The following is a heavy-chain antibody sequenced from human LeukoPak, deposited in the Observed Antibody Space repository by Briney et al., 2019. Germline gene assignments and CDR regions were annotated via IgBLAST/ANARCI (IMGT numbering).Heavy chain of an antibody. J-gene: IGHJ4*02. CDR2: ISSSGSTI. Sequence: GGSLRLSCAASGFTFSSYEMNWVRQAPGKGLEWVSYISSSGSTIYYADSVKGRFTISRDNAKNSLYLQMNSLRAEDTAVYYYAREPSAQIAVAGHGDYWGQGTLVTVSS. CDR3: AREPSAQIAVAGHGDY. CDR1: GFTFSSYE. V-gene: IGHV3-48*03. D-gene: IGHD6-19*01.